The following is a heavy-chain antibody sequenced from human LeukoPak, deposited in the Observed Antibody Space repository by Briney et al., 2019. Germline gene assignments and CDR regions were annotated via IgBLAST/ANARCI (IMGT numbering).Heavy chain of an antibody. V-gene: IGHV5-51*01. CDR2: IYPGDSDT. CDR3: ARLGCSSTSCYLPDWFDP. D-gene: IGHD2-2*01. CDR1: GYSFTSYW. Sequence: GESLKISCKGSGYSFTSYWIGWVRQMPGKGLEWMGIIYPGDSDTRYSPSFQGQVTISADKSISTAYLQWSSLKASDTAMYYCARLGCSSTSCYLPDWFDPWGQGTLVTVPS. J-gene: IGHJ5*02.